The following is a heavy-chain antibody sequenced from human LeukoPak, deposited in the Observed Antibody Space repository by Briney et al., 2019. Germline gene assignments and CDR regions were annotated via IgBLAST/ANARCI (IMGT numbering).Heavy chain of an antibody. V-gene: IGHV3-7*01. CDR3: ARGDVTVYPDY. CDR1: GFTFSSYW. CDR2: IKQDGSEK. D-gene: IGHD4-17*01. Sequence: PGGSLRLSCAASGFTFSSYWMSWVRQAPGKGLEWVANIKQDGSEKYYVDSVKGRFTISRDNAKNSPYLQMNSLRAEDTAVYYCARGDVTVYPDYWGQGTLVTVSS. J-gene: IGHJ4*02.